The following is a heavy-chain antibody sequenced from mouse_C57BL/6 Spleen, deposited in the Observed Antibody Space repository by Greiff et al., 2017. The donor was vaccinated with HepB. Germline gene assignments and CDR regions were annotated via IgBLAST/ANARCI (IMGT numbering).Heavy chain of an antibody. V-gene: IGHV5-16*01. CDR1: GFTFSDYY. J-gene: IGHJ3*01. D-gene: IGHD2-3*01. CDR2: INYDGSST. CDR3: AREDDGYFFAY. Sequence: EVHLVESEGGLVQPGSSMKLSCTASGFTFSDYYMAWVRQVPEKGLEWVANINYDGSSTYYLDSLKSRFIISRDNAKNILYLQMSSLKSEDTATYYCAREDDGYFFAYWGQGTLVTVSA.